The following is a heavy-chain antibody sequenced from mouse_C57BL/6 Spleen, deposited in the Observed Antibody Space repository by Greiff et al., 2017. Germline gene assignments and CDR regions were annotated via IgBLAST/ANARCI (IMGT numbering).Heavy chain of an antibody. CDR3: ARNHGSSWTWFAY. CDR1: GFSLTSYG. J-gene: IGHJ3*01. CDR2: IWSGGST. Sequence: VKLVESGPGLVQPSQSLSITCTVSGFSLTSYGLHWVRQSPGKGLEWLGVIWSGGSTDYNAAFISRLSISKDNSKSQVFFKMNSLQADDTAIYYCARNHGSSWTWFAYWGQGTLVTVSA. V-gene: IGHV2-2*01. D-gene: IGHD1-1*01.